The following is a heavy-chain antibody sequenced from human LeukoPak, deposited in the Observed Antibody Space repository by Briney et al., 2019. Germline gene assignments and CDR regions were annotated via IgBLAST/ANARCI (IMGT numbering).Heavy chain of an antibody. CDR1: GYTFTSYF. J-gene: IGHJ1*01. Sequence: ASVKVSCKASGYTFTSYFIHSGRQAPGQGLEWMGIINPSGGSTNYAQKFQGRVTMTRDTSTSTVYMELSSLRSEDTAVYYCASAHYYDSSDYGGIEHWGQGTLVTVSS. V-gene: IGHV1-46*01. D-gene: IGHD3-22*01. CDR2: INPSGGST. CDR3: ASAHYYDSSDYGGIEH.